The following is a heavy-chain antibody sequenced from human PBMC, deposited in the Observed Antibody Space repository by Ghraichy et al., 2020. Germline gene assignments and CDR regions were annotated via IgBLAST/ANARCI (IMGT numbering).Heavy chain of an antibody. CDR3: ARDGVGTYDFDY. D-gene: IGHD3-3*01. V-gene: IGHV3-48*02. CDR1: GFPFGTYG. J-gene: IGHJ4*02. CDR2: ISSRSSII. Sequence: GGSLRLSCAASGFPFGTYGMNWVRQAPGKGLEWLSYISSRSSIINYADSVKGRFTISRDNAKDSLYLQMNSLRDEDTAVYYCARDGVGTYDFDYWGQGTLSPSPQ.